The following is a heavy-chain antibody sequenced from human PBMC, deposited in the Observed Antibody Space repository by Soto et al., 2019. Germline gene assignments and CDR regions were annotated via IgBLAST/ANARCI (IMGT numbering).Heavy chain of an antibody. V-gene: IGHV2-5*02. CDR2: IYWDDDK. CDR3: VHEDVITMFRGARRGYFDY. CDR1: GFSLTTSGVG. Sequence: QITLKESGPTLVKPTQTLTLTCTFSGFSLTTSGVGVGWIRQPPGKALEWLALIYWDDDKRFSPSLMSRLTITKDTSKTQVVLTMTNMDPVDTAIYFCVHEDVITMFRGARRGYFDYWGQGTLVTVSS. D-gene: IGHD3-10*01. J-gene: IGHJ4*02.